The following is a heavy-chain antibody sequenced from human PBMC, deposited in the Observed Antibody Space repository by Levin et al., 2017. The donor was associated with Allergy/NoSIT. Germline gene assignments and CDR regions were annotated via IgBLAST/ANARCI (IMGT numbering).Heavy chain of an antibody. CDR2: IFWNGDK. V-gene: IGHV2-5*01. D-gene: IGHD3-9*01. CDR3: AHTRRPTIFWTYNWFDP. J-gene: IGHJ5*02. Sequence: SGPTLVKPTQTLTLTCTFSGFSLSPSAVGVGWIRQPPGKALECLALIFWNGDKHYNPSLRSRLTITKDTSNNQVVLSMTNMDPVDTATYYCAHTRRPTIFWTYNWFDPWGQGTLVTVSS. CDR1: GFSLSPSAVG.